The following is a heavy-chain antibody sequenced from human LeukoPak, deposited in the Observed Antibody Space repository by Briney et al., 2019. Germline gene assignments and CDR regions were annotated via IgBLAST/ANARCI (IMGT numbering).Heavy chain of an antibody. CDR1: GFTFSSYG. V-gene: IGHV3-33*01. D-gene: IGHD6-19*01. Sequence: GGSLRLSCAASGFTFSSYGMHWARQAPGKGLEGVAVIWYDGSNKYYADSVKGRFTISRDNSKNTLYLQMNSLRADDTAVYYCARGSRPIPVAGTDNAFDIWGQGTMVTVSS. CDR2: IWYDGSNK. CDR3: ARGSRPIPVAGTDNAFDI. J-gene: IGHJ3*02.